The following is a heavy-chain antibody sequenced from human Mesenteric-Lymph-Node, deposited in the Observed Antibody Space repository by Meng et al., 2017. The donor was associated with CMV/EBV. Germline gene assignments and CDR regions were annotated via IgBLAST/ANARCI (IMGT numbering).Heavy chain of an antibody. J-gene: IGHJ2*01. CDR3: ARESANSARDWYFDL. D-gene: IGHD6-25*01. CDR1: GYTFTGYY. V-gene: IGHV1-18*04. CDR2: ISAYNGNT. Sequence: ASVKVSCKASGYTFTGYYMHWLRQAPGQGLEWMGWISAYNGNTNYAQKLQGRVTMTTDTSTSTAYMELTNLRSDDTAVYYCARESANSARDWYFDLWGRGTLVTVSS.